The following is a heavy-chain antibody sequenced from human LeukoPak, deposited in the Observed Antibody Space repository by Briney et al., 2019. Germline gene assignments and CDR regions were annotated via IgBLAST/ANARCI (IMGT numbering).Heavy chain of an antibody. Sequence: PSETLSLTCAVYGGSFSGYYWSWIRQPPGKGLEWIGEINHSGSTNYNPSLKSRVTISVDTSKNQFSLKLSSVTAADTAVYYCARGGDYDSSGYSYFDYWGQGTLVTVSS. J-gene: IGHJ4*02. CDR2: INHSGST. CDR3: ARGGDYDSSGYSYFDY. V-gene: IGHV4-34*01. D-gene: IGHD3-22*01. CDR1: GGSFSGYY.